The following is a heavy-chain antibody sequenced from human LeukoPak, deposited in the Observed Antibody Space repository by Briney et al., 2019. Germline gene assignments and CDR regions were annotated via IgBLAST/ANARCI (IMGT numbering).Heavy chain of an antibody. V-gene: IGHV3-23*01. D-gene: IGHD2-2*01. J-gene: IGHJ4*02. Sequence: GGCLRLSCAASGFTFSRNAMSWVRLAPGKGLEWVSSLSGSGGDTYYADSVKGRVTISRDNSKNTVYLQMNSLRAEDTAVHYCAKDPYGTRYFDYWGQGTLVTVSS. CDR3: AKDPYGTRYFDY. CDR1: GFTFSRNA. CDR2: LSGSGGDT.